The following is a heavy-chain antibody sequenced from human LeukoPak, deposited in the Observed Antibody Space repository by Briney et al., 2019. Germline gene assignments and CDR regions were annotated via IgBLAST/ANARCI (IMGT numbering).Heavy chain of an antibody. V-gene: IGHV3-9*01. D-gene: IGHD3-10*02. J-gene: IGHJ6*04. CDR3: AELGITMIGGV. CDR1: GFTFDDYA. CDR2: ISWNSGSI. Sequence: GGSLRLSCAASGFTFDDYAMHWVRQAPGKGLEWVSGISWNSGSIGYADSVKGRFTISRDNAKNPLYLQMNSLRAEDTAVYYCAELGITMIGGVWGKGTTVTISS.